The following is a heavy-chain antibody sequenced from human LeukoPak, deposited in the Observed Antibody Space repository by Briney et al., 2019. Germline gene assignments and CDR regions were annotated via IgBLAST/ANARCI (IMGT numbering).Heavy chain of an antibody. CDR1: GFTCSSYA. Sequence: GGSLRLSCAASGFTCSSYAMHWVRQAPGKGLEWVAVISYDGSNKYYADSVKGRFTISRDNAKNSLYLQMNSLRAEDTAVYYCAELGITMIGGVWGKGTTVTISS. D-gene: IGHD3-10*02. CDR3: AELGITMIGGV. V-gene: IGHV3-30*04. J-gene: IGHJ6*04. CDR2: ISYDGSNK.